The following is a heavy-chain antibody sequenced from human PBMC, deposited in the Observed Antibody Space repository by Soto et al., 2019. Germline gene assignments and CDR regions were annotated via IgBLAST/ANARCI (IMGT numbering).Heavy chain of an antibody. CDR2: ISAYNGNT. CDR1: GYTFTSYG. J-gene: IGHJ6*02. D-gene: IGHD3-10*01. CDR3: ARDSPYPLITMVHEGYYGMDV. V-gene: IGHV1-18*01. Sequence: ASVKVSCKASGYTFTSYGISWVRQAPGQGLEWMGWISAYNGNTNYAQKLQGRVTMTTDTSTSTAYMELRSPRSDDTAVYYCARDSPYPLITMVHEGYYGMDVWGQGTTVTVSS.